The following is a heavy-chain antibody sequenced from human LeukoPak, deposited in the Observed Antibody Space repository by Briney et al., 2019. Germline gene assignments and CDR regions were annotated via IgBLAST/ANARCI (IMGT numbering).Heavy chain of an antibody. CDR2: INPIGGST. CDR3: ARGYGGFDY. D-gene: IGHD4-23*01. J-gene: IGHJ4*02. Sequence: ASVKVSCKASGYTFTGYYMHWVRQAPGQGLEWMAIINPIGGSTTYAQKFQGRLRVTRTRDLSTSTVNMELSSLTSEDTAVYYCARGYGGFDYWGQGTLVTVSS. V-gene: IGHV1-46*01. CDR1: GYTFTGYY.